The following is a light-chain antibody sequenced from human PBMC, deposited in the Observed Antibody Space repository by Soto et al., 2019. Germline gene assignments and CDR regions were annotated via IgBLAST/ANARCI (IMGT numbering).Light chain of an antibody. V-gene: IGKV3-15*01. CDR2: GAS. CDR1: QSVSSN. CDR3: QQYNNWPPWT. Sequence: EIVMTQSPATLSVSPGERSTLSCRASQSVSSNLAWYQQKPGQAPRLLIYGASTRATGIPARFRGSGSGTEFTPTISSLKSEHFAVYYCQQYNNWPPWTFGQGTKVEIK. J-gene: IGKJ1*01.